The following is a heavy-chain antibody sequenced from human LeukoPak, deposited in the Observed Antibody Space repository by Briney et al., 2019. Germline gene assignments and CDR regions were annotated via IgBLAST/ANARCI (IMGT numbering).Heavy chain of an antibody. CDR3: ARAHYYDSSGLDF. CDR1: AFTFSTYN. V-gene: IGHV3-48*03. CDR2: ISSSGSTI. J-gene: IGHJ4*02. D-gene: IGHD3-22*01. Sequence: GGSLRLSCAASAFTFSTYNMNWVRQAPGKGLEWVSYISSSGSTIYYADSLKGRFTISRDNAKNSLYLQMNSLRAEDTAVYYCARAHYYDSSGLDFWGQGTLVTVSS.